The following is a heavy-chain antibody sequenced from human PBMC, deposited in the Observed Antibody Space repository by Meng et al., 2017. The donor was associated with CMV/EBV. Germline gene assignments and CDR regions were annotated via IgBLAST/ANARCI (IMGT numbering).Heavy chain of an antibody. Sequence: ASVKVSCKASGYTFTSYGISWVRQAPGQGLEWMGWISAYNGNTNYAQKLQGRVTMTTDTYTSTAYMELRSLRSDDTAVYYCASSAGGQYYYYGMDVWGQGTTVTVSS. CDR3: ASSAGGQYYYYGMDV. CDR1: GYTFTSYG. CDR2: ISAYNGNT. D-gene: IGHD3-10*01. J-gene: IGHJ6*02. V-gene: IGHV1-18*01.